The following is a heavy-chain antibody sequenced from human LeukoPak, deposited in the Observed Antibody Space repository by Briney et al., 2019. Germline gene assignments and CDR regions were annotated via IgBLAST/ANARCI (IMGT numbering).Heavy chain of an antibody. Sequence: PSETLSLTCTVSGGSISSGGYYWSWIRQHPGKGLEWIGYIYYSGSTYYNPSLKSRVTISVDTSKNQFSLKLSSVTAADTAVYYCARALGSTPNWFDPWGQGTLVTVSS. CDR3: ARALGSTPNWFDP. CDR2: IYYSGST. CDR1: GGSISSGGYY. J-gene: IGHJ5*02. V-gene: IGHV4-31*03. D-gene: IGHD2-2*01.